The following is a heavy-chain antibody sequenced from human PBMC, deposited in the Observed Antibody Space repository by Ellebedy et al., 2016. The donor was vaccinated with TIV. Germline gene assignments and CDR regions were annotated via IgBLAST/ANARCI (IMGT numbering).Heavy chain of an antibody. J-gene: IGHJ4*02. CDR2: ISYDGSNK. D-gene: IGHD2-15*01. V-gene: IGHV3-30*04. Sequence: GGSLRLXXAASGFTFSSYAMHWVRQAPGKGLEWVAVISYDGSNKYYADSVKGRFTISRDNSKNTLYLQMNSLRAEDTAVYYCARDLGWQCSGGSCPGGYWGQGTLVTVSS. CDR3: ARDLGWQCSGGSCPGGY. CDR1: GFTFSSYA.